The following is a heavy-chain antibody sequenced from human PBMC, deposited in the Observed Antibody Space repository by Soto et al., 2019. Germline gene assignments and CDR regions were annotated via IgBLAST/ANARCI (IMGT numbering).Heavy chain of an antibody. CDR1: GYTFTGYA. D-gene: IGHD3-22*01. J-gene: IGHJ4*02. CDR2: INAGNGNT. Sequence: QVQLLQSGAEVKKPGASVKVSCKASGYTFTGYAIHWVRQAPGQRLEWMGWINAGNGNTKYSQKFQGRVTITRDTSASTAYMELSSLRSEDTAVYYCARGDYYDINDYWGQGTLVTVSS. CDR3: ARGDYYDINDY. V-gene: IGHV1-3*01.